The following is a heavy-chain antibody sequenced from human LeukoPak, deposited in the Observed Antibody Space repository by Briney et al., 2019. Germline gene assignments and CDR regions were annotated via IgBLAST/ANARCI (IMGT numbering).Heavy chain of an antibody. V-gene: IGHV4-34*01. CDR1: GGSFSGYY. CDR3: ARSLNPNPCSSSWYSRNWYFDL. D-gene: IGHD6-13*01. Sequence: SETLSLTCAVYGGSFSGYYWSWIRQPPGKGLEWIGEINHSGSTNYNPSLKSRVTISVDTSKNQFSLKLSSVTAADTAVYYCARSLNPNPCSSSWYSRNWYFDLWGRGTLVTVSS. CDR2: INHSGST. J-gene: IGHJ2*01.